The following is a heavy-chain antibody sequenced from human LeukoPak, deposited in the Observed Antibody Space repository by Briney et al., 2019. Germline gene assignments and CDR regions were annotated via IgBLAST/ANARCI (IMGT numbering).Heavy chain of an antibody. CDR2: ISYDGSNK. J-gene: IGHJ3*02. CDR3: ARVTTTIHAFDI. CDR1: GFTFSSYA. Sequence: GGSLRLSCAASGFTFSSYAMHWVRQAPGKGLEGVAVISYDGSNKYYADSVKGRFTISRDNSKNTLYLQMNSLRAEDTAVYYCARVTTTIHAFDIWGQGTMVTVSS. V-gene: IGHV3-30*04. D-gene: IGHD3-3*01.